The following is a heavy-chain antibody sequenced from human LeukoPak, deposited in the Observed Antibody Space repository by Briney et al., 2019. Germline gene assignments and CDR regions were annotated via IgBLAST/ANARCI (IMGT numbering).Heavy chain of an antibody. V-gene: IGHV1-18*01. CDR3: ARDGLDQWLVPFDY. J-gene: IGHJ4*02. Sequence: ASVKVSCKASGSTFTSYGISWVRQAPGQGLEWMGWISAYNGNTNYAQKLQGRVTMTTDTSTITAYMELRRLRSDDTAVYYCARDGLDQWLVPFDYWGQGTLVTVSS. CDR1: GSTFTSYG. CDR2: ISAYNGNT. D-gene: IGHD6-19*01.